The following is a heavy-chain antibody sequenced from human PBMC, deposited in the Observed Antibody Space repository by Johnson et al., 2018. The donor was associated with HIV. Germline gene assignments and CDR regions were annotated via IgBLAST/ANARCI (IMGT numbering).Heavy chain of an antibody. CDR3: ARTSLEWLLFAFDI. V-gene: IGHV3-30*14. Sequence: VQLVESGGGVVQPGRSLRLSCAASGFSFSSYAMHWVRQAPGKGLEWVAVVYSGGSTYYADSVKGRFTISRDNSKNTLYLQMNSLRAEDTAVYYCARTSLEWLLFAFDIWGQGTMVTVSS. D-gene: IGHD3-3*01. J-gene: IGHJ3*02. CDR2: VYSGGST. CDR1: GFSFSSYA.